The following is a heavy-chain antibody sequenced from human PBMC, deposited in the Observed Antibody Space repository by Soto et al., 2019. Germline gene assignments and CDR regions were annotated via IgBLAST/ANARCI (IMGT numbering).Heavy chain of an antibody. D-gene: IGHD3-3*01. J-gene: IGHJ4*02. Sequence: GASVNVSCKASGYTFTNYGISWVRQAPGQGLEWMGWISADNGNTNYPQKLQGRVTMTTDTSTSTAHMELRSLRSDDTAVYYCARVDITIFGVVIIGGDYWGQGTLVTVSS. CDR2: ISADNGNT. CDR1: GYTFTNYG. V-gene: IGHV1-18*01. CDR3: ARVDITIFGVVIIGGDY.